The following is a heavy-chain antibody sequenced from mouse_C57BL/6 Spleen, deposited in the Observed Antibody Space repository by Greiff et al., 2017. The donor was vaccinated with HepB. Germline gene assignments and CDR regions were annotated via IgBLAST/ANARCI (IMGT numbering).Heavy chain of an antibody. D-gene: IGHD2-1*01. V-gene: IGHV1-80*01. CDR3: ARGIYYGNSDYAMDY. CDR1: GYAFSSYW. J-gene: IGHJ4*01. CDR2: IYPGDGDT. Sequence: VQLQQSGAELVKPGASVKISCKASGYAFSSYWMNWVKQRPGKGLEWIGQIYPGDGDTNYNGKFKGKATLTADKSSSTAYMQLSSLTSEDSAVYFWARGIYYGNSDYAMDYWGQGTSVTVSS.